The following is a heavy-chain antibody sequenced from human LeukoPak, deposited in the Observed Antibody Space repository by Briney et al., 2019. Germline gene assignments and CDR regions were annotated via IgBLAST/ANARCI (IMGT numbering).Heavy chain of an antibody. CDR3: ARLVVVPAAIAYYCGMDV. CDR2: ISYDGSNK. CDR1: GFTFSSYA. V-gene: IGHV3-30*04. Sequence: GRSLRLSCAASGFTFSSYAMHWVRQAPGKGLEWVAVISYDGSNKYYADSVKGRFTISRDNAKNSLYLQMNSLRAEDTAVYYCARLVVVPAAIAYYCGMDVWGQGTTVTVSS. J-gene: IGHJ6*02. D-gene: IGHD2-2*02.